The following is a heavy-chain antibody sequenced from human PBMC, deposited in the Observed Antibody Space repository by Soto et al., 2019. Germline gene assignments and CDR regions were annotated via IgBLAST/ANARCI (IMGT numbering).Heavy chain of an antibody. D-gene: IGHD2-15*01. V-gene: IGHV1-58*01. J-gene: IGHJ6*02. CDR1: GFTFTSSA. CDR2: IVVGSGNT. CDR3: AADGVGMVVAASTYYYYGMDV. Sequence: SVKVSCKASGFTFTSSAVQWVRQARGQRLEWIGWIVVGSGNTNYAQKFQERVTITRDMSTSTAYMELSSLRSEDTAVYYCAADGVGMVVAASTYYYYGMDVWGQGTTVTVSS.